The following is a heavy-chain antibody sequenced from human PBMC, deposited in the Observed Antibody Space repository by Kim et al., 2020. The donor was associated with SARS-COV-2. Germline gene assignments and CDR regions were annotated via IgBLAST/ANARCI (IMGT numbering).Heavy chain of an antibody. CDR3: ARDSSSSSFRYYYYMDV. CDR2: ISYDGSNK. V-gene: IGHV3-30-3*01. J-gene: IGHJ6*03. Sequence: GGSLRLSCAASGFTFSSYAMHWVRQAPGKGLEWVAVISYDGSNKYYADSVKGRFTISRDNSKNTLYLQMNSLRAEDTAVYYCARDSSSSSFRYYYYMDVWGKGTTVTVSS. CDR1: GFTFSSYA. D-gene: IGHD6-6*01.